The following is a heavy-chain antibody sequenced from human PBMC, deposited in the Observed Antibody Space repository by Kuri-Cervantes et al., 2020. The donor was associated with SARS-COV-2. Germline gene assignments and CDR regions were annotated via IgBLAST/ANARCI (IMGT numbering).Heavy chain of an antibody. Sequence: ASVKVSCKASGYTFTGYYVHWVRQAPGQGLEWMEWINPNSGGTNYAQKFQGRVTMTRDTPISTAYMELSRLRSDDTAVYYCARVPGIYSYGPPHFDYWGQGTLVTVSS. CDR3: ARVPGIYSYGPPHFDY. CDR2: INPNSGGT. J-gene: IGHJ4*02. D-gene: IGHD5-18*01. CDR1: GYTFTGYY. V-gene: IGHV1-2*02.